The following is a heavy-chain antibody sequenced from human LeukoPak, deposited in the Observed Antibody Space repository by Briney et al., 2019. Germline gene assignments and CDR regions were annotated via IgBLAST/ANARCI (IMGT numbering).Heavy chain of an antibody. J-gene: IGHJ4*02. CDR1: GFTFSNYG. CDR3: AKRSSLGGACDY. V-gene: IGHV3-23*01. Sequence: PGGSLRLSCVVSGFTFSNYGMSWVRQAPGKGLEWVSAITGNGDGTYYADSVKGRFTISRDNSKNTLYLHVNTLRVDDTAVYYCAKRSSLGGACDYWGQGTLVTVSS. D-gene: IGHD3-16*01. CDR2: ITGNGDGT.